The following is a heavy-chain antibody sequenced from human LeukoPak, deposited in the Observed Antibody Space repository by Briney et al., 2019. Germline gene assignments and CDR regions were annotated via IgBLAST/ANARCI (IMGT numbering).Heavy chain of an antibody. Sequence: ASVKVSCKASGYTFTSYDINWVRQATGQGLEWMGWMNPNSGNTGYAQKFQGRVTMTRSTSISTAYMELSSLRSEDTAVYYCARADSSSWYGPYLFDYWGQGTLVTVSS. CDR3: ARADSSSWYGPYLFDY. J-gene: IGHJ4*02. D-gene: IGHD6-13*01. CDR1: GYTFTSYD. CDR2: MNPNSGNT. V-gene: IGHV1-8*01.